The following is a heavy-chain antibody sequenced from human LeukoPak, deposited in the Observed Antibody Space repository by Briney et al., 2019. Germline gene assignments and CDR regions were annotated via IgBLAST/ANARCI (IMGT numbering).Heavy chain of an antibody. CDR1: GGTFSSYA. V-gene: IGHV1-69*13. D-gene: IGHD3-10*01. J-gene: IGHJ3*02. CDR3: ARVLVSYYGSGQHAFDI. CDR2: IIPIFGTA. Sequence: SVKVSCKASGGTFSSYAISWVRQAPGQGLEWMGGIIPIFGTANYAQKFQGRVTITANESTSTAYMELSSLRSEDTAVYYCARVLVSYYGSGQHAFDIWGQGTMVTVSS.